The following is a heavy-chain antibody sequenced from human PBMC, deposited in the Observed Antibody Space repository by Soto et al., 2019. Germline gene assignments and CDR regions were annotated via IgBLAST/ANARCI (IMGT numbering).Heavy chain of an antibody. Sequence: SEALSLSWTVSGGFLIGCYWSWFRQPPGKGLEWIGFIHYSGTTYYNPSLKSRVAISVDTSRNDFSLRLSSVTAADTAVYFCTNGGDASKTDSWGQRTLVTVSS. V-gene: IGHV4-59*04. CDR3: TNGGDASKTDS. CDR1: GGFLIGCY. D-gene: IGHD2-2*01. CDR2: IHYSGTT. J-gene: IGHJ5*01.